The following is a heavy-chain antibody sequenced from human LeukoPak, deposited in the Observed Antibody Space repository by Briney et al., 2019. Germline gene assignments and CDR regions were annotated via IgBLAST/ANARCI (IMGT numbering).Heavy chain of an antibody. V-gene: IGHV3-30*18. D-gene: IGHD3-3*01. CDR3: AKASGFFKVDY. CDR1: GFTFSGYG. CDR2: ISYDGSNK. J-gene: IGHJ4*02. Sequence: GGSLRLSCAASGFTFSGYGMHWVRQAPGKGLEWVAVISYDGSNKYYADSVKGRFTISRDNSKNTLYLQMNSLRAEDTAVYYCAKASGFFKVDYWGEATLVTVSS.